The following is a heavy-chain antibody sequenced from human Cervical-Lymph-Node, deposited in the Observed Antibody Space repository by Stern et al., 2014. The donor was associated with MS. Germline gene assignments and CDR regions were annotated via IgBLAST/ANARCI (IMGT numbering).Heavy chain of an antibody. J-gene: IGHJ3*02. CDR2: IYPGDSDT. D-gene: IGHD3-16*01. Sequence: EVQLVQSGPEVKKPGESLKISCKGSGYNFNSYWIAWVRQMPGKGLEWMGIIYPGDSDTIHSPSFKGQVTISADKSISTAYLQWSSLKASDTAMYYCARIRGRFGYDAFDIWGQGTMVTVSS. CDR3: ARIRGRFGYDAFDI. V-gene: IGHV5-51*01. CDR1: GYNFNSYW.